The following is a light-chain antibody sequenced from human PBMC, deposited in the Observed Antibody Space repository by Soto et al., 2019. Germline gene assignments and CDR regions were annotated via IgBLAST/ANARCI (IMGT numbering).Light chain of an antibody. V-gene: IGLV2-8*01. CDR3: SSYAGSKGV. J-gene: IGLJ1*01. CDR2: EVS. Sequence: QSVLTQPPSPSGSPGQSVTISCTGTSSDVGGYNYVSWYQQHPGKAPKLMIYEVSKRPSGVPDRFSGSKSGNTASLTVSGLQAEDEADYYCSSYAGSKGVFGTGTKLTVL. CDR1: SSDVGGYNY.